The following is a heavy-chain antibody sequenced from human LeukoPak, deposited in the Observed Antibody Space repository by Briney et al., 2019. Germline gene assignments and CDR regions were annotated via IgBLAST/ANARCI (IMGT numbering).Heavy chain of an antibody. V-gene: IGHV1-8*01. D-gene: IGHD1-26*01. CDR2: MNPNSGNT. Sequence: GASVKVSCKTSGYTFTSYDINWVRQATGQGLEWMGWMNPNSGNTGYAQKFQGRVTMTRNTSIGTAYMQLSSLRSDDTAMYYCARGYVGATEYCFDPWGQGTLVTVSS. CDR1: GYTFTSYD. J-gene: IGHJ5*02. CDR3: ARGYVGATEYCFDP.